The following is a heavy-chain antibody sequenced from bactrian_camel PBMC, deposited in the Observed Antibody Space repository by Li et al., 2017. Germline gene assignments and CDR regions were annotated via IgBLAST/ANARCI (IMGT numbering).Heavy chain of an antibody. V-gene: IGHV3S28*01. CDR3: ATELALHSIRGGIVRARTIGDFGI. D-gene: IGHD5*01. Sequence: SCAASRYMYDNGCMGRLRKAPEKGLEWISSISSSGGSTYYADSVKGRFTISRDNALNTLYLEMNNLKSEDTAVYYCATELALHSIRGGIVRARTIGDFGIRGQGTQVTVS. CDR2: ISSSGGST. J-gene: IGHJ4*01. CDR1: RYMYDNGC.